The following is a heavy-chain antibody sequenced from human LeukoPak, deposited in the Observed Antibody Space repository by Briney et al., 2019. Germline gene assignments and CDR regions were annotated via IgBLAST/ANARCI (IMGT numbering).Heavy chain of an antibody. D-gene: IGHD3-10*01. Sequence: SETLSLTCTVSGGSISSNNYFWGRIRQPPGKGLVWIGSIYYSGSTYYNPSLKSRVTISVDTSKKQFPLKLSSVTAADTAFYFCARYGITMVRGLMADAFDIWGQGTMVTVSS. CDR2: IYYSGST. J-gene: IGHJ3*02. CDR1: GGSISSNNYF. CDR3: ARYGITMVRGLMADAFDI. V-gene: IGHV4-39*01.